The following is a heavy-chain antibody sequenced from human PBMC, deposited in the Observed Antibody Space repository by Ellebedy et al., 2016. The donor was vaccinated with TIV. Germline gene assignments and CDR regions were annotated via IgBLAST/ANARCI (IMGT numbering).Heavy chain of an antibody. D-gene: IGHD3-16*01. Sequence: ASVKVSXXASGYTFTSYGISWVRQAPGQGLEWMGWISAYNGNTNYAQKLQGRVTMTTDTSTSTAYMELRSLRSDDTAVYYCVIFMITFGGVDYWGQGTLVTVSS. CDR1: GYTFTSYG. CDR3: VIFMITFGGVDY. CDR2: ISAYNGNT. J-gene: IGHJ4*02. V-gene: IGHV1-18*01.